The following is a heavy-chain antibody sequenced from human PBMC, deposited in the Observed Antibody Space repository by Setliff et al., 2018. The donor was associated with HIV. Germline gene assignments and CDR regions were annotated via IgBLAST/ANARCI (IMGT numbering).Heavy chain of an antibody. CDR3: ARWGSGSYERVFDY. CDR2: VKQDGTET. J-gene: IGHJ4*02. Sequence: GGSLRLSCAASGFRFRSYWMSWVRQAPGEGLESVANVKQDGTETLYVDSVKGRFTISRDNANNLVYLQMNSLRVEDTAVYFCARWGSGSYERVFDYWGQGMLVTVSS. CDR1: GFRFRSYW. D-gene: IGHD1-26*01. V-gene: IGHV3-7*01.